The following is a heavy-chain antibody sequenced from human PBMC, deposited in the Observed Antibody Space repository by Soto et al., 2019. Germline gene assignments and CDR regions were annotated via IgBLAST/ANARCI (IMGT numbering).Heavy chain of an antibody. V-gene: IGHV5-10-1*01. CDR1: GYSFTSYW. D-gene: IGHD5-12*01. J-gene: IGHJ4*02. CDR3: ARGTGEFSRDGYNHPDY. CDR2: IDPSDSYT. Sequence: GESLKISWKGSGYSFTSYWISWVRQMPGKGLEWMGRIDPSDSYTNYSPSFQGHVTISADKSISTAYLQWSSLKASDTAMYYCARGTGEFSRDGYNHPDYWGQGTLVTVSS.